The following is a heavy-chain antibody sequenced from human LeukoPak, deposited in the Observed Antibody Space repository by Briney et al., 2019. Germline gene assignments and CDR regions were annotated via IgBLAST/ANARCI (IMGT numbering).Heavy chain of an antibody. CDR3: VLPVMILNGYFHH. D-gene: IGHD3-3*01. J-gene: IGHJ1*01. CDR2: IRRNAYNYAT. CDR1: GFTFSGSA. V-gene: IGHV3-73*01. Sequence: GGSLRLSCAASGFTFSGSAMHWVRQASGKGLEWVGRIRRNAYNYATAYAASLKGRFTISRDDSKNTAYLQMNSLKTEDTAVYYCVLPVMILNGYFHHWGQGTQVTVSS.